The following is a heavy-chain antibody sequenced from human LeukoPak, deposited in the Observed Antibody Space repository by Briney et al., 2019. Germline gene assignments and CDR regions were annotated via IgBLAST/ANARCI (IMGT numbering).Heavy chain of an antibody. Sequence: PSETLSLTCTVSGGSISGYYWSWIRQPPGKGLEWIGYIYYSGSTNYNPSLKSRVTMSVDTSKNQFSLKLSSVTAADTAEYYCARDPNWNYLFDYWGQGTLVTVSS. CDR2: IYYSGST. D-gene: IGHD1-7*01. CDR3: ARDPNWNYLFDY. J-gene: IGHJ4*02. V-gene: IGHV4-59*12. CDR1: GGSISGYY.